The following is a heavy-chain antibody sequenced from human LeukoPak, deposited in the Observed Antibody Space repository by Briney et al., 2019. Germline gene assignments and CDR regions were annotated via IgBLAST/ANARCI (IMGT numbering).Heavy chain of an antibody. J-gene: IGHJ1*01. CDR2: IRYDGSNK. Sequence: AGGSLRLSCAASGFTFSSYGMHWVRQAPGKGLEWVTFIRYDGSNKYYADSVKGRFTISRDNSKITLYLQMNSLRPEDTAVYYCARGGKIPLVGTRSSQYFQHWGQGTLVTVSS. D-gene: IGHD3-10*01. V-gene: IGHV3-30*02. CDR1: GFTFSSYG. CDR3: ARGGKIPLVGTRSSQYFQH.